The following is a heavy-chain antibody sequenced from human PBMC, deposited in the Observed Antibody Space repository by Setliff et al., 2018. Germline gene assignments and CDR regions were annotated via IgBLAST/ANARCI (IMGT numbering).Heavy chain of an antibody. CDR3: ARSYYHDSSGYQGSDS. CDR1: GYSFSDYN. J-gene: IGHJ4*02. CDR2: VNPKSGGT. Sequence: ASVKVSCKASGYSFSDYNIHWVRQAPGQGLEWMGWVNPKSGGTNYAQVRDRVTMATDTSTSTAYMELRSLTSDDTAVYYCARSYYHDSSGYQGSDSWGQGTLVTVSS. V-gene: IGHV1-2*02. D-gene: IGHD3-22*01.